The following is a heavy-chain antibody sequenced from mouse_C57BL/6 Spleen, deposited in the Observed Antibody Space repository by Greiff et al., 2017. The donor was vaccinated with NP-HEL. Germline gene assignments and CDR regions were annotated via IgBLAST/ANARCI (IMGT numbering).Heavy chain of an antibody. CDR2: FHPYNDDT. V-gene: IGHV1-47*01. Sequence: QVQLKESGAELVKPGASVKMSCKASGYTFTTYPIEWMKQNHGKSLEWIGNFHPYNDDTKYNEKFKGKATLTVEKSSSTVYLELSRLTSDDSAVYYCARRYGSSYEYWYFDVWGTGTTVTVSS. CDR1: GYTFTTYP. CDR3: ARRYGSSYEYWYFDV. J-gene: IGHJ1*03. D-gene: IGHD1-1*01.